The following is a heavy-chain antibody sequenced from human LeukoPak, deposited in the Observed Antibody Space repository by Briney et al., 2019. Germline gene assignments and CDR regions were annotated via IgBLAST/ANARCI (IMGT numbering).Heavy chain of an antibody. CDR3: ARCSSWSYYYYMDV. V-gene: IGHV4-59*01. CDR2: IYYSGST. D-gene: IGHD6-13*01. Sequence: PSETLSLTCTVSGGSISSYYWSWIRQPPGKGLEWIGYIYYSGSTNYNPSLESRVTISVDTSKNQFSLKLSSVTAADTAVYYCARCSSWSYYYYMDVWGKGTTVTVSS. J-gene: IGHJ6*03. CDR1: GGSISSYY.